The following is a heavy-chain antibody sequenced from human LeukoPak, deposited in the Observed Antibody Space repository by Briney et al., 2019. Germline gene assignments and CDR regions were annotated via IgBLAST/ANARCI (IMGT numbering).Heavy chain of an antibody. V-gene: IGHV3-15*01. Sequence: GGSLRLSCAASGFTFSNAWMSWVRQAPGKGLEWVGRIKSKTDGGTTDYAAPVKGRFTISRDDSKNTLYLQMNSLRAEDTAVYYCAKDQNIWFGEFFDYWGQGTLVTVSS. CDR3: AKDQNIWFGEFFDY. D-gene: IGHD3-10*01. CDR2: IKSKTDGGTT. CDR1: GFTFSNAW. J-gene: IGHJ4*02.